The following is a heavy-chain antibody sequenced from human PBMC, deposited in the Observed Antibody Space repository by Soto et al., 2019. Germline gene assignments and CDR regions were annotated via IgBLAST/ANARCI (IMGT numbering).Heavy chain of an antibody. V-gene: IGHV4-30-2*01. J-gene: IGHJ6*02. CDR1: GGSISSGGYS. D-gene: IGHD4-17*01. CDR2: IYHSGST. Sequence: QLQLQESGSGLVKPSQTMSLTCAVSGGSISSGGYSWSWIRQPPGKGLEWIGYIYHSGSTYYNPSLKSRVTISVDRSKNQFSMKLSSVTAADTAVYYCARAHYGDYGYGMDVWGHGTTVTVSS. CDR3: ARAHYGDYGYGMDV.